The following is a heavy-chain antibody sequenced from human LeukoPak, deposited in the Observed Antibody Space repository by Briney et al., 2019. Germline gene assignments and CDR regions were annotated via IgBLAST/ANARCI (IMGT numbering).Heavy chain of an antibody. V-gene: IGHV3-23*01. D-gene: IGHD4-17*01. CDR3: AKSFKTVTRFDY. CDR1: GFTVSSNY. CDR2: ISGSGGST. J-gene: IGHJ4*02. Sequence: PGGSLRLSCAASGFTVSSNYMSWVRQAPGKGLEWVSAISGSGGSTYYADSVKGRFTISRDNSKNTLYLQMNSLRAEDTAVYYCAKSFKTVTRFDYWGQGTLVTVSS.